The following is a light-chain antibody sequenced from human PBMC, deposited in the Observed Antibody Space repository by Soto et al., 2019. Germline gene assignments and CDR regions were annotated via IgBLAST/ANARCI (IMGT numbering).Light chain of an antibody. CDR1: QSISSY. J-gene: IGKJ4*01. Sequence: DIQMTQSPSSLSASVGDRVTITCRASQSISSYLNWYQQKPGKAPKLLIYDASSLEGGVPSRFSGSGSATEFTLTISSLQPDDVATYYCQQANSFPLTFGGGTKVDIK. V-gene: IGKV1-39*01. CDR3: QQANSFPLT. CDR2: DAS.